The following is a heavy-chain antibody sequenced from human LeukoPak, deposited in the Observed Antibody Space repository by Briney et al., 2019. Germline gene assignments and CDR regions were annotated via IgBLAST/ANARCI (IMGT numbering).Heavy chain of an antibody. J-gene: IGHJ4*02. V-gene: IGHV1-2*06. CDR2: IYSNSGGT. CDR1: GYTFTDYY. D-gene: IGHD3-22*01. Sequence: ASVKGSCKASGYTFTDYYMHGVRQGPGQGLEWVGRIYSNSGGTNYAQKFQARVTMTRDTSISTAYMELSRLRSDDTALYYCARAAYYYDGSGYYLGDWGQGTLVTVSS. CDR3: ARAAYYYDGSGYYLGD.